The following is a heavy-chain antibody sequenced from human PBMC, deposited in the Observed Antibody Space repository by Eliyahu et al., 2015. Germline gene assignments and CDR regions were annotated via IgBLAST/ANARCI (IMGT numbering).Heavy chain of an antibody. D-gene: IGHD6-13*01. J-gene: IGHJ4*02. V-gene: IGHV3-23*01. CDR3: AKAARYSSSWYEGY. CDR1: GFPSNSDA. Sequence: EVQLLESGGGLVQPGGSLRLSCVVSGFPSNSDAMSWVRQAPGKGLEWVSSITGSGDRTFYADSVKGRFTISRDNSKNTLDLQMNSLRAEDTAVYYCAKAARYSSSWYEGYWGQGTLVTVSS. CDR2: ITGSGDRT.